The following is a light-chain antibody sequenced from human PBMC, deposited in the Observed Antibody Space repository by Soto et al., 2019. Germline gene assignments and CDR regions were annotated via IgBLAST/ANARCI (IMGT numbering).Light chain of an antibody. CDR3: QVWDSSSDRSV. V-gene: IGLV3-21*02. CDR2: DDS. J-gene: IGLJ1*01. Sequence: YELTQPPSVSLAPGQTARITCGGNNIGSKTVNWYQHKPGQAPVLVVYDDSDRPSGIPERFSGSHSGNTATLTISRVEAGDEADYYCQVWDSSSDRSVFGTGTKVTVL. CDR1: NIGSKT.